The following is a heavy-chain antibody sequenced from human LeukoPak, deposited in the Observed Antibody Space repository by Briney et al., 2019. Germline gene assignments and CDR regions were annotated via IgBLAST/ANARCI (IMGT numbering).Heavy chain of an antibody. V-gene: IGHV3-49*03. CDR3: WYYYDSSGYSGGDY. CDR2: IRSKAYGGTT. D-gene: IGHD3-22*01. J-gene: IGHJ4*02. CDR1: GFTFGDYA. Sequence: GGSLRLSCTASGFTFGDYAMSWFRQAPGKGLEWVGFIRSKAYGGTTEYAASVKGRFTISRDDSKSIAYLQMNSLKTEDTAVYYCWYYYDSSGYSGGDYWGQGTLVTVSS.